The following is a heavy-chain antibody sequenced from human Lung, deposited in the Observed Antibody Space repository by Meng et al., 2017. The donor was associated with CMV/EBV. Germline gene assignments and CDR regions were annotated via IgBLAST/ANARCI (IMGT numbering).Heavy chain of an antibody. J-gene: IGHJ5*01. CDR3: ARGDSSTTWLVFDY. CDR2: VLGTGPT. V-gene: IGHV3-23*01. CDR1: GFTFNNYA. D-gene: IGHD6-13*01. Sequence: GGSLRLSCSASGFTFNNYAMTWVRQAPGKGLEWVSTVLGTGPTYYADYVKGRFTISRDDSRNTLFLQLNSLRDEDTAVFYCARGDSSTTWLVFDYWGLGTRVTVSS.